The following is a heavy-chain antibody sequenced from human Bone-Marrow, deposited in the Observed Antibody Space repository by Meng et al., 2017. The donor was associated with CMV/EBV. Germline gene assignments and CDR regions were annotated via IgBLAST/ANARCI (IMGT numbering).Heavy chain of an antibody. V-gene: IGHV4-31*02. CDR2: IYYSGST. Sequence: SIGSGGYYWSWISQHPGKGLEWIGYIYYSGSTYYNPSLKSRVTISVDTSKNQFSLKLSSVTAADTAVYYCAGTQVVPAATVPGYFDYWGQGTLVTVSS. CDR3: AGTQVVPAATVPGYFDY. CDR1: SIGSGGYY. D-gene: IGHD2-2*01. J-gene: IGHJ4*02.